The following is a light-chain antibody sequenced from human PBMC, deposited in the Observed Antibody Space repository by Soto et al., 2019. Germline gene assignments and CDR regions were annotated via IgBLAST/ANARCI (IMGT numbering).Light chain of an antibody. CDR3: QQYAASPRT. V-gene: IGKV3-20*01. CDR1: QSVNDNY. CDR2: GAS. Sequence: EIVLTQSPGTLSLSPRERATLSCRASQSVNDNYLAWYQHKPGQAPRLLIYGASSRAPGIPDRFSGSGSGTDFTLPISRLEPKDFAIYYCQQYAASPRTFGQGTQVEVK. J-gene: IGKJ1*01.